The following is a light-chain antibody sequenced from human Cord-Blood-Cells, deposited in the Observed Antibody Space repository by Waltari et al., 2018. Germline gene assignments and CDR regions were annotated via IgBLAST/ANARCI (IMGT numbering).Light chain of an antibody. V-gene: IGKV3-20*01. Sequence: EVVLMHFPRTLILSPGVQAPLSCGARQRVSSNYLAWYKQEPVQAPRLLIYGVSSMDTDLPDRLSDSGSGTDFTLTISRLETEDFAVYYCQQYGLTFGQGTKVEIK. CDR1: QRVSSNY. CDR2: GVS. J-gene: IGKJ1*01. CDR3: QQYGLT.